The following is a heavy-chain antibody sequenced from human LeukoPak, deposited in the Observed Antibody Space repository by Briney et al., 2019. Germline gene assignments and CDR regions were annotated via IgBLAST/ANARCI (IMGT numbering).Heavy chain of an antibody. J-gene: IGHJ5*02. CDR3: AREGGVYCSGGSCYSDGAENWFDP. CDR2: IYYSGST. CDR1: GGSISSYY. Sequence: SETLSLTCTVSGGSISSYYWSWIRQPPGKGLEWIGYIYYSGSTNYNPSLKSRVTISVDTSKNQFSLKLSPVTAADTAVYYCAREGGVYCSGGSCYSDGAENWFDPWGQGTLVTVSS. D-gene: IGHD2-15*01. V-gene: IGHV4-59*01.